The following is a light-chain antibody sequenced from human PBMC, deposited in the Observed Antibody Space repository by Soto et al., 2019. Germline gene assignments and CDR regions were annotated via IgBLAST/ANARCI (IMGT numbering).Light chain of an antibody. CDR3: QAWDSSTVV. J-gene: IGLJ2*01. CDR2: QDN. CDR1: KLGDKY. Sequence: SYELTQPPSVSVSPGQTASITCSGDKLGDKYACWYQQKPGQSPLLVIYQDNKRPSGIPERFSGSNSGNTATLTISGTQAMDDADYYCQAWDSSTVVFGGGTQLTVL. V-gene: IGLV3-1*01.